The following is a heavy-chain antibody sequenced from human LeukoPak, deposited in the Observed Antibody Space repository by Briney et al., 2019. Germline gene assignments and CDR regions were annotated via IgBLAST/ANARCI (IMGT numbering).Heavy chain of an antibody. J-gene: IGHJ4*02. D-gene: IGHD3-10*01. V-gene: IGHV3-23*01. CDR3: ARNYYGSGTYYPPPQASGY. CDR1: GFTFSNTW. Sequence: GGSLRLSCAASGFTFSNTWMNWVRQAPRKGLEWVSGISDSGDSTYYADSVKGRVTISRDNSDITLFLQMNSLRSEDTAVYFCARNYYGSGTYYPPPQASGYWGQGTLVTVSS. CDR2: ISDSGDST.